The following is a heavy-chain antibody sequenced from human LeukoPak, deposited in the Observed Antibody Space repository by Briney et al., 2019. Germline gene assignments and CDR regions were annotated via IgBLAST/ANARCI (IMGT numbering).Heavy chain of an antibody. CDR3: AGAAESSGCTDY. CDR1: GGSVSSGSYY. Sequence: SETLSLTCTVSGGSVSSGSYYWSWIRQPPGKGLEWIGYIYYSGSTNYNPSLKSRVTISVDTSKNQFSLKLSSVTAADTAVYYCAGAAESSGCTDYWGQGTLVTVSS. CDR2: IYYSGST. V-gene: IGHV4-61*01. J-gene: IGHJ4*02. D-gene: IGHD6-19*01.